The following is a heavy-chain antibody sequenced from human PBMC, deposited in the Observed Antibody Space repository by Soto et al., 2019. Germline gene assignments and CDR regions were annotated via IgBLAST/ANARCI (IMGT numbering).Heavy chain of an antibody. J-gene: IGHJ1*01. Sequence: EVQLLQSGGGLVQPGGSLRLSCAASGFSFGNYVMNWVRQAPGKGLEWVSGISDSGGSSSSADSVKGGFTVSRDNSKNTLYLQMDSLTGDDTAVYYCTKGGDSWSGYAQHWGQGALVTVAS. CDR3: TKGGDSWSGYAQH. CDR1: GFSFGNYV. V-gene: IGHV3-23*01. CDR2: ISDSGGSS. D-gene: IGHD3-3*01.